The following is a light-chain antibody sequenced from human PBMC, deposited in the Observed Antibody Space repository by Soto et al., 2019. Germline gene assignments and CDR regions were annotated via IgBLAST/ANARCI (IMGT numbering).Light chain of an antibody. J-gene: IGKJ5*01. CDR1: QRINIY. V-gene: IGKV1-39*01. CDR2: SAS. Sequence: DIQMTQSPSSLSASVGDRVTITCQASQRINIYLNWYRQKPGKAPELLIYSASNLQSGVPSRFSGSGSGTDFTLTISSLQPEDFATYYCQQSFSTPTFGQGTRLETK. CDR3: QQSFSTPT.